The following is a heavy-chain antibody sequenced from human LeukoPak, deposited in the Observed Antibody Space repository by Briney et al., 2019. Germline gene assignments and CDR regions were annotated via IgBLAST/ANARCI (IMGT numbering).Heavy chain of an antibody. D-gene: IGHD2-2*01. CDR2: IIPIFGTA. CDR3: ATQGYCSGSTCYPAEH. Sequence: GASVKVSCKASGGTFSSYAISWVRQAPGQGLEWMGGIIPIFGTANYAQKFQGRVTITADTSTDTAYMELSSLRSEDTAVYYCATQGYCSGSTCYPAEHWGQGTLVTVSS. CDR1: GGTFSSYA. V-gene: IGHV1-69*06. J-gene: IGHJ4*02.